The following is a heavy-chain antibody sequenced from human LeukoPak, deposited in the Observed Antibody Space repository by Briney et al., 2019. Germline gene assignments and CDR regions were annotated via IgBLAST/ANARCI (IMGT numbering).Heavy chain of an antibody. V-gene: IGHV3-53*01. CDR1: GFTFSSYS. CDR3: ARDRYDYVWGSYRLPGYYFDY. Sequence: GGSLRLSCAASGFTFSSYSMNWVRQAPGKGLEWVSVIYSGGSTYYADSVKGRFTISRDNSKNTLYLQMNSLRAEDTAVYYCARDRYDYVWGSYRLPGYYFDYWGQGTLVTVSS. D-gene: IGHD3-16*02. J-gene: IGHJ4*02. CDR2: IYSGGST.